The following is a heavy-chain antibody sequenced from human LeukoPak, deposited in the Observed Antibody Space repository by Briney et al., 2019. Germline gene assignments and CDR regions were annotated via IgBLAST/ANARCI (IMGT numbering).Heavy chain of an antibody. CDR1: GGTFSSYA. Sequence: SVSVSCKASGGTFSSYAISWVRQAPGQGLEWMGGIIPIFGTANYAQKFQGRVTITRDTSISTAYLELRSLTSDDTAIYYCARMAAAGRDNWFDPWGQGTLVTVST. V-gene: IGHV1-69*05. CDR3: ARMAAAGRDNWFDP. CDR2: IIPIFGTA. D-gene: IGHD6-13*01. J-gene: IGHJ5*02.